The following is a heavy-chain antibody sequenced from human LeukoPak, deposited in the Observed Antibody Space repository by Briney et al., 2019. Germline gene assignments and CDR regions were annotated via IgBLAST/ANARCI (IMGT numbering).Heavy chain of an antibody. Sequence: ASVKVSCKTSGYTFTSYGIRWVRQAPGQGLEWMGWISAYNGNTNYAQKLQGRVTMTTDTSTNTAYMELRSLRSDDTAVYYCARRRDSGYTYVYDYWGQGTLVTVSS. V-gene: IGHV1-18*01. CDR3: ARRRDSGYTYVYDY. CDR2: ISAYNGNT. CDR1: GYTFTSYG. J-gene: IGHJ4*02. D-gene: IGHD5-18*01.